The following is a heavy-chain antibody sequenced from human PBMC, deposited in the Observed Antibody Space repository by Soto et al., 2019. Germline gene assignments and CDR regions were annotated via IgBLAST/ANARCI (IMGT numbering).Heavy chain of an antibody. V-gene: IGHV4-30-4*01. CDR1: GGSISSCDYY. CDR3: ARDPARGGGSYLGYFDY. J-gene: IGHJ4*02. D-gene: IGHD1-26*01. Sequence: SETLSLTCTVSGGSISSCDYYWSWIRQPPGKGLEWIGYIYYSGSTYYNPSLKSRVTISVDTSMNQFSLTLTSVTAADTAVYYCARDPARGGGSYLGYFDYWGQGTPVTVSS. CDR2: IYYSGST.